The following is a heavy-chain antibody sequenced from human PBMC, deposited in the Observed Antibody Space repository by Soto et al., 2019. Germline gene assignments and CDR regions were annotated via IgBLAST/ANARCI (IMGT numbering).Heavy chain of an antibody. V-gene: IGHV1-18*01. J-gene: IGHJ4*02. CDR2: ISGYNGNT. Sequence: QVPLVQSGAEVKKPGASVKVSCKASGYTFTSCGISWVRQAPGQGLEWMGWISGYNGNTVYAQRVQGRVTMTTDTSTSTAYMELRSLKSDDTAVYYCARDSRGCAGDWPPFDFWGQGTLVTVSS. D-gene: IGHD2-21*02. CDR1: GYTFTSCG. CDR3: ARDSRGCAGDWPPFDF.